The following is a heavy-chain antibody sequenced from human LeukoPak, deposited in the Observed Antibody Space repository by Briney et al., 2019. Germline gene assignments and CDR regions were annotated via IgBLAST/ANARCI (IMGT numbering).Heavy chain of an antibody. D-gene: IGHD7-27*01. V-gene: IGHV3-23*01. J-gene: IGHJ4*02. CDR3: AKDGGLWVSAHWGDS. CDR1: GFTLSSYA. Sequence: GRSLRLSCAASGFTLSSYAMTWVRQAPGKGLKWVSTITTGDGNTYYADSVKGRFTVSRDDSKNTLYLQMNSLRAEDTAVYYCAKDGGLWVSAHWGDSWGRGTLVTVSS. CDR2: ITTGDGNT.